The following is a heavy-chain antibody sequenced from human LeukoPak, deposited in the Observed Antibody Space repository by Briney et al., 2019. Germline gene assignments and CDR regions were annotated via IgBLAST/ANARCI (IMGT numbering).Heavy chain of an antibody. J-gene: IGHJ4*02. CDR2: VYFGGT. Sequence: PSETLSLTCSASGCSVDTFYLSWLRQSPGKRLEWIGYVYFGGTKYSLSGKSRLTISLDASKIFFHLGLISVTAADTAVYFCAVSDGYIDPLDYWGPGTLVTVSS. CDR1: GCSVDTFY. D-gene: IGHD5-24*01. CDR3: AVSDGYIDPLDY. V-gene: IGHV4-59*02.